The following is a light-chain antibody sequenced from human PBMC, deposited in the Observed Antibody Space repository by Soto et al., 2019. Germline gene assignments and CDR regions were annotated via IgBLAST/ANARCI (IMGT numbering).Light chain of an antibody. CDR1: QSVSSNY. V-gene: IGKV3-20*01. J-gene: IGKJ1*01. Sequence: EIVLTQSPGTLSLSPGERATLSCRASQSVSSNYLAWYQQKPGQAPRLLIHGASSRATGIPDRFSGSGSGTDFTLAISRLEPEGFAVYYCQEYGSPPWTFGQGTKVEIK. CDR2: GAS. CDR3: QEYGSPPWT.